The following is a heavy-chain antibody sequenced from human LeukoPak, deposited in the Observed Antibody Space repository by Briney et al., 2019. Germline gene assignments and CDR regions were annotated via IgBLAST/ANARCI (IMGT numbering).Heavy chain of an antibody. J-gene: IGHJ4*02. D-gene: IGHD4-17*01. CDR1: GSTFSSYA. CDR2: ISSSGSTI. CDR3: ASLTTVTTPFDY. V-gene: IGHV3-48*04. Sequence: PGGSLRLSCAASGSTFSSYAMSWVRQAPGKGLEWVSYISSSGSTIYYADSVKGRFTISRDNAKNSLYLQMNSLRAEDTAVYYCASLTTVTTPFDYWGQGTLVTVSS.